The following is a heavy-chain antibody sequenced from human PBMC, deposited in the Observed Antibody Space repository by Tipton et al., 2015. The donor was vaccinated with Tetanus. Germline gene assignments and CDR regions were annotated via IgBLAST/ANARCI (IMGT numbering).Heavy chain of an antibody. CDR2: ISGSRLTP. CDR3: SFRTNWRFSRGFDC. Sequence: SLRLSCAASGFTFRSYTMNWVRQAPGNGLEWVAAISGSRLTPYYADSVKGRFTISRNNSNNSLSLQMNSLRIDDTAVYYFSFRTNWRFSRGFDCWGQGILVTVSS. D-gene: IGHD1-20*01. CDR1: GFTFRSYT. J-gene: IGHJ4*02. V-gene: IGHV3-23*01.